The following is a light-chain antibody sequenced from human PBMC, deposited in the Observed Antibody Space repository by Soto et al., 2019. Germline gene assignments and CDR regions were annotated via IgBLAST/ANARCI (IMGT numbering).Light chain of an antibody. CDR2: DAS. J-gene: IGKJ1*01. CDR3: HQYGSSPGT. CDR1: QSVSSY. Sequence: EIVLTQSPATLSLSPGDRATLSCRASQSVSSYLAWYQQKPGQAPRLLIYDASNRATGIPARFSGSGSGTDFTLTISSLEPEDFAVYYCHQYGSSPGTFGQGTKVDIK. V-gene: IGKV3-11*01.